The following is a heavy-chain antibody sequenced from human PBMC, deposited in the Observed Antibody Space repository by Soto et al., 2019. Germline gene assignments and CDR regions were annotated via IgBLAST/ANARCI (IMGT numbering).Heavy chain of an antibody. CDR2: IIPIFGTA. CDR3: ERSPGSNWNDLGAFDL. V-gene: IGHV1-69*12. Sequence: QVQLVQSGAEVKKPGSSVKVSCKASGGTFSSYAISWVRQAPGQGLEWMGGIIPIFGTANYAQKFQGRVTITADESASTDYMGRSSLRSEDTAMYYCERSPGSNWNDLGAFDLWGQGTMVNV. CDR1: GGTFSSYA. D-gene: IGHD1-20*01. J-gene: IGHJ3*01.